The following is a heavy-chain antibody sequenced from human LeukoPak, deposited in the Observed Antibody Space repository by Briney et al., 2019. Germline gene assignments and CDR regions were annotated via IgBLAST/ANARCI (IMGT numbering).Heavy chain of an antibody. D-gene: IGHD2-15*01. CDR1: GFTFSSYG. CDR3: TSGGYCSGGSCYWFDP. CDR2: ISGSGGST. V-gene: IGHV3-23*01. Sequence: GGSLRLSCAASGFTFSSYGMSWARQAPGKGLEWVSAISGSGGSTYYADSVKGRFTISRDNSKNTLYLQMNSLRAEDTAVYYCTSGGYCSGGSCYWFDPWGQGTLVTVSS. J-gene: IGHJ5*02.